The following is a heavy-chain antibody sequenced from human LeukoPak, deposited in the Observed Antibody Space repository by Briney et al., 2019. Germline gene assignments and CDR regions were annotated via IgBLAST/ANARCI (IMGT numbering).Heavy chain of an antibody. V-gene: IGHV1-69*06. CDR1: GGTFSSYA. D-gene: IGHD6-19*01. CDR3: AREEIRIAVAGTWPIGSFDY. CDR2: IIPIFGTA. Sequence: ASVKVSCKASGGTFSSYAISWVRQAPGQGLEWMGGIIPIFGTANYAQKFQGRVTITADKSTSTAYMELSSLRSEDTAVYYCAREEIRIAVAGTWPIGSFDYWGQGTLVTVSS. J-gene: IGHJ4*02.